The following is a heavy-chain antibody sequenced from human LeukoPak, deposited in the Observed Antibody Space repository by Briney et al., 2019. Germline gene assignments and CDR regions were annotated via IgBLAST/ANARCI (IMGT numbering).Heavy chain of an antibody. CDR2: ISGSGGTT. CDR1: GFTFSSYA. Sequence: TGGSLRLSCAASGFTFSSYAMSWVCQAPGKGLEWVSAISGSGGTTYYADSVKGRFTVSRDNSKNTLYLQMNSLRAEDTAVYYCAKDFVGYSYGAFDCWGQGTLVTVSS. J-gene: IGHJ4*02. V-gene: IGHV3-23*01. CDR3: AKDFVGYSYGAFDC. D-gene: IGHD5-18*01.